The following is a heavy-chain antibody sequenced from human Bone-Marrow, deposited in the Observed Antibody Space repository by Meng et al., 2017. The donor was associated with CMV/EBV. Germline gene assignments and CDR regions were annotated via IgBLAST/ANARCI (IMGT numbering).Heavy chain of an antibody. V-gene: IGHV4-34*01. D-gene: IGHD5-18*01. CDR3: ASGLRDVDTADNYYYYYGMDV. J-gene: IGHJ6*02. Sequence: SETLSLTCAVYGGSFSGYYWSWIRQPPGKGLEWIGEINHSGSTNYNPSLKSRLTISVDTSKNQFSLKLSSVTAADTAVYYCASGLRDVDTADNYYYYYGMDVWGQGTTVTFSS. CDR2: INHSGST. CDR1: GGSFSGYY.